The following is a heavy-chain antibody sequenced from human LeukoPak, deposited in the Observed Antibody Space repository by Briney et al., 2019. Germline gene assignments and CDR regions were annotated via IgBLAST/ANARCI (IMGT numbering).Heavy chain of an antibody. V-gene: IGHV1-2*02. D-gene: IGHD5-18*01. CDR2: INPDSGGT. Sequence: GASVKVSCKASGYTFTGYYIYWVRQAPGQGLEWMGWINPDSGGTNFPQKFQGRVTMTRDTSISTAYMELSRLRSDDTAVYHCARGDSYGYTSGFDYWGQGTLVTVSS. CDR3: ARGDSYGYTSGFDY. J-gene: IGHJ4*02. CDR1: GYTFTGYY.